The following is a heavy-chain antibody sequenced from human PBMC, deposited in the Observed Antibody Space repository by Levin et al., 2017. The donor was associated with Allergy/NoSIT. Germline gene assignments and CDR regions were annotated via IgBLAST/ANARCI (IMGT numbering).Heavy chain of an antibody. CDR2: IYHSGST. Sequence: SQTLSLTCAVSGGSIRSSNWWSWVRQPPGKGLEWIGEIYHSGSTNYNPSLKSRVTISVDKSKNQFSLKLSSVTAADTAVYYCARECFSPYGSAKIPLYSSSWYAFWRGNWFDPWGQGTLVTVSS. CDR3: ARECFSPYGSAKIPLYSSSWYAFWRGNWFDP. J-gene: IGHJ5*02. CDR1: GGSIRSSNW. D-gene: IGHD6-13*01. V-gene: IGHV4-4*02.